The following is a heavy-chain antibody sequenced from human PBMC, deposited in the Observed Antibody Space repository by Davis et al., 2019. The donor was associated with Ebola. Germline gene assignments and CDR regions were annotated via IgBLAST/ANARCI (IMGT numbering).Heavy chain of an antibody. CDR2: INYSGRT. Sequence: MPSETLSLTCTVSGGSISSHYWSWVRQSPGKGLEWIADINYSGRTNYNPSLARRVTISIATSKNQFSLNLSSVTAADTAVYYCARVEGDGSSHLEGLDSRGQGTLVTVSS. J-gene: IGHJ4*02. V-gene: IGHV4-59*11. CDR3: ARVEGDGSSHLEGLDS. D-gene: IGHD5-24*01. CDR1: GGSISSHY.